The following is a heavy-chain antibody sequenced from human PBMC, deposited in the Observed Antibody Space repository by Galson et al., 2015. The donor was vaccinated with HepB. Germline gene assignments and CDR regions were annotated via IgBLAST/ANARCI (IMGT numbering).Heavy chain of an antibody. CDR2: IRSNPDGGTT. V-gene: IGHV3-15*01. CDR3: TTYSGSALAN. J-gene: IGHJ4*02. CDR1: GVTFLNAW. Sequence: LILSCAASGVTFLNAWMTWVRQAPGTGLEWVGRIRSNPDGGTTDYAAHLRGRFTISRDDSKNTVYLQMNDLESEDSAVYYCTTYSGSALANWGQGTLVTVSS. D-gene: IGHD5-18*01.